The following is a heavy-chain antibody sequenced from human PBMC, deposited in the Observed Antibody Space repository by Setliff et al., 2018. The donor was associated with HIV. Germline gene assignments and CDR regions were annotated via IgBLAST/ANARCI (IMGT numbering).Heavy chain of an antibody. CDR2: IHQTGHI. Sequence: SETLSLTCAFYGESSNDYYWNWIRQPPGKGLEWIGEIHQTGHINNHPSFKSRVTISLDKSTNQFSLKMKSVTAADSAVYYCTGPAMAAAGPLEYYYYYGMDVWGQGTTVTVSS. CDR3: TGPAMAAAGPLEYYYYYGMDV. CDR1: GESSNDYY. V-gene: IGHV4-34*01. J-gene: IGHJ6*02. D-gene: IGHD6-13*01.